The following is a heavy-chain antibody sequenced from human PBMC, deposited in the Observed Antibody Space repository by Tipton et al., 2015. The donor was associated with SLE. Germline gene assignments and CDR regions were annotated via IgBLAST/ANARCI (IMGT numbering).Heavy chain of an antibody. Sequence: SLRLSCAASGFTFSSYGMHWVRQAPGKGLEWVANIKQDGSEKYYEDSVKGRFTISRDNAKNTLYLQMDSLRVDDTAVYYCARYVQGGLDYWGQGTLVPVSS. D-gene: IGHD1-14*01. CDR3: ARYVQGGLDY. V-gene: IGHV3-7*01. J-gene: IGHJ4*02. CDR2: IKQDGSEK. CDR1: GFTFSSYG.